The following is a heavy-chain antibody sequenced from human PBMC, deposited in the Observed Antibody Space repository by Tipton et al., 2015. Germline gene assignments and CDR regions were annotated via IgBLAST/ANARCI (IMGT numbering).Heavy chain of an antibody. CDR2: IYPGDSDI. CDR3: ARLRMDTAMIGPPDFFDY. J-gene: IGHJ4*02. V-gene: IGHV5-51*01. CDR1: GYIFTRNW. Sequence: QLVQSGAEVKKPGESLNISCKGSGYIFTRNWIGWVRQKPGKGLVWMGMIYPGDSDIRFSPSFQGQVTISADKSINTAYLQWTSLKASDTAMYYCARLRMDTAMIGPPDFFDYWGQGTLVTVSS. D-gene: IGHD5-18*01.